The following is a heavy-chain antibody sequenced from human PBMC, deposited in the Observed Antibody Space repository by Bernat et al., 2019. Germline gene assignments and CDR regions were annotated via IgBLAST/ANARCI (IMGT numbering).Heavy chain of an antibody. Sequence: EVQLLESGGGLVQPGGSLRLSCAASGFTFSSYAMSWVRQAPGKGLEWVSGISGSGGSKYYADSVKGRFTISRDNSKNTLYLQMNSLRAEDTAVYYCAKDLRVAVAADDHDAFDIWGQGTMVTVSS. CDR1: GFTFSSYA. CDR3: AKDLRVAVAADDHDAFDI. D-gene: IGHD6-19*01. CDR2: ISGSGGSK. J-gene: IGHJ3*02. V-gene: IGHV3-23*01.